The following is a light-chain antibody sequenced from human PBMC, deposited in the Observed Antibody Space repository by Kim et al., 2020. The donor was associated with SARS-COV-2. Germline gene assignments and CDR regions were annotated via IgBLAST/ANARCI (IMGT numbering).Light chain of an antibody. CDR3: LQHDSYPLT. CDR1: QGISSY. V-gene: IGKV1-17*03. CDR2: AAS. J-gene: IGKJ4*01. Sequence: AAVGGRGTSTCRARQGISSYLAWFQQKPGKVPKRLIYAASSLQSGVPSRFSGSGSGTEFTLTISSLQPEDFATYYCLQHDSYPLTFGGGTKVDIK.